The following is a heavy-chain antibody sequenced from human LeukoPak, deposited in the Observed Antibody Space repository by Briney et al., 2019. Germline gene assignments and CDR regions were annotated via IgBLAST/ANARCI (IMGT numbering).Heavy chain of an antibody. Sequence: GGSLRLSCAASGFTFSGSAMHWVRQASGKGLEWVGRIRSKANSYATAYAASVKGRFTISRDDSKNTAYLQMNSLKTEDTAVYYCTAKKDIVVVVAATPPSMEDYWGQGILVTVSS. V-gene: IGHV3-73*01. CDR1: GFTFSGSA. J-gene: IGHJ4*02. CDR2: IRSKANSYAT. D-gene: IGHD2-15*01. CDR3: TAKKDIVVVVAATPPSMEDY.